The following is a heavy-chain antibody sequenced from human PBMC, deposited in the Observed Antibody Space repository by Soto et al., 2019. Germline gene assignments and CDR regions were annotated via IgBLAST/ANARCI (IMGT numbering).Heavy chain of an antibody. D-gene: IGHD3-22*01. CDR1: GFTFSSYA. CDR3: AKDLGWDDSSGYYYGAIQH. CDR2: ISGSGGST. V-gene: IGHV3-23*01. J-gene: IGHJ1*01. Sequence: EVQLLESGGGLVQPGGSLRLSCAASGFTFSSYAMSRVRQAPGKGLEWVSAISGSGGSTYYADSVKGRFTISRDNSKNTLYLQMNSLRAEDTAVYYCAKDLGWDDSSGYYYGAIQHWGQGTLVTVSS.